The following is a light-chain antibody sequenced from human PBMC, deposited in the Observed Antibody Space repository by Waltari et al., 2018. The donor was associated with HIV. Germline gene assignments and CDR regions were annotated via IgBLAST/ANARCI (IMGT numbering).Light chain of an antibody. CDR1: PSVCTY. J-gene: IGKJ1*01. CDR3: QQRTNWPTWT. Sequence: EIVLTQPPATLSLSPGVRATLSCRASPSVCTYLAWYKQRPGQAPRLLIYDASDRATGIPARFSGSGSGTDFTLTISSLEPEDFAVYYCQQRTNWPTWTFGQGTKVEIK. CDR2: DAS. V-gene: IGKV3-11*01.